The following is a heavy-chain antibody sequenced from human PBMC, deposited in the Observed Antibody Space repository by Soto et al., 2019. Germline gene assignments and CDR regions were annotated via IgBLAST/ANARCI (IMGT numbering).Heavy chain of an antibody. J-gene: IGHJ5*02. Sequence: GGSLRLSCTASGFTFGDYAMSWFRQAPGKGLEWVGFIRSKAYGGTTEYAASVKGRFTISRDDSKSIAYLQMNSLKTEDAAVYYCTSEEPQHNWFDPWGQGTLVTVSS. V-gene: IGHV3-49*03. CDR1: GFTFGDYA. D-gene: IGHD1-26*01. CDR3: TSEEPQHNWFDP. CDR2: IRSKAYGGTT.